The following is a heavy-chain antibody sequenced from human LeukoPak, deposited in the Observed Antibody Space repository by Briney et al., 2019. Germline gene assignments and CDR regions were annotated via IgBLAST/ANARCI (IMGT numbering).Heavy chain of an antibody. V-gene: IGHV4-34*01. J-gene: IGHJ4*02. CDR3: VTYYFDSSGPKKNY. Sequence: SETLSLTCTVSGGSIRSYYWSWIRQPPGKGLEWIGEINHSGSTNYNPSLKSRVTISVDTSKKQFSLKLSSVTAADTAVYYCVTYYFDSSGPKKNYWGQGTLVTVSS. CDR1: GGSIRSYY. D-gene: IGHD3-22*01. CDR2: INHSGST.